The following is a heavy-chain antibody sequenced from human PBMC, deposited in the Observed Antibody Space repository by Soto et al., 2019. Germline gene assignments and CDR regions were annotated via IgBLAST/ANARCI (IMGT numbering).Heavy chain of an antibody. CDR1: GYTFTIYG. J-gene: IGHJ4*02. Sequence: ASVKVSCKASGYTFTIYGISWVRQAPGQGLEWMGTIYPGGVNIGYAQKFKGRVTMTKDTSTSTVYMELNSLTSEDTAVYYCAREVGAIDYWGQGTLVTVSS. CDR3: AREVGAIDY. V-gene: IGHV1-46*01. CDR2: IYPGGVNI. D-gene: IGHD1-26*01.